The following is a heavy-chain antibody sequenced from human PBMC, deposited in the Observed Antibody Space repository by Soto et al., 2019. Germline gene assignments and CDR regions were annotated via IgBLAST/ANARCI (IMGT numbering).Heavy chain of an antibody. J-gene: IGHJ6*02. Sequence: PSETLSLTCTVSGGSISSSSYYRGWIRQPPGKGLEWIGSIYYSGSTYYNPSLKSRVTISVDTSKNQLSLKLSSVTAADTAVYYCARLKKGFGESLLYYYYGMDVWGQGTTVTVSS. CDR2: IYYSGST. CDR1: GGSISSSSYY. D-gene: IGHD3-10*01. V-gene: IGHV4-39*01. CDR3: ARLKKGFGESLLYYYYGMDV.